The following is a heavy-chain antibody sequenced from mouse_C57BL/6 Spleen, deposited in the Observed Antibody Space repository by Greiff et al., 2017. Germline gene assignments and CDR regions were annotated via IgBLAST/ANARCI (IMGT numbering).Heavy chain of an antibody. Sequence: DVHLVESEGGLVQPGSSMKLSCTASGFTFSDYYMAWVRQVPEKGLEWVANINYDGSSTYYLDSLKSRFIISRDNAKNILYLQMSSLKSEDTATYYCARVTTVVETLWYFDVWGTGTTVTVSS. V-gene: IGHV5-16*01. CDR3: ARVTTVVETLWYFDV. J-gene: IGHJ1*03. D-gene: IGHD1-1*01. CDR1: GFTFSDYY. CDR2: INYDGSST.